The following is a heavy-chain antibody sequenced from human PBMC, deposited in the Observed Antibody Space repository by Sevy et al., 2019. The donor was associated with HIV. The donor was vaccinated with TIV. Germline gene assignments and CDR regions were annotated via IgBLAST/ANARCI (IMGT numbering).Heavy chain of an antibody. V-gene: IGHV3-7*01. CDR2: MKEDGSEK. D-gene: IGHD5-18*01. J-gene: IGHJ4*02. Sequence: GGSLRLSCAASGFTFSSYGMSWVRQAPGKGLEWVATMKEDGSEKYYVDSVKGRFTISRDTAKNSLYVQMNSLRAEDTAVYYCVREGLGGLSYSLDCWGQGTLVTVSS. CDR1: GFTFSSYG. CDR3: VREGLGGLSYSLDC.